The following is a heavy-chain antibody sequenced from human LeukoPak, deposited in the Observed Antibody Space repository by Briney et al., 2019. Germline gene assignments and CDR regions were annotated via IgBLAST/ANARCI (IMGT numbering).Heavy chain of an antibody. Sequence: KPSETLSLTCAVYGGSFSGYYWSWIRQPPGKGLECIGEINHSGSTNYNPSLKSRVTISVDTSKNQFSLKLSSVTAADTAVYYCARMSLAVAGTTPVDAFDIWGQGKMVTVSS. V-gene: IGHV4-34*01. CDR2: INHSGST. CDR1: GGSFSGYY. J-gene: IGHJ3*02. D-gene: IGHD6-19*01. CDR3: ARMSLAVAGTTPVDAFDI.